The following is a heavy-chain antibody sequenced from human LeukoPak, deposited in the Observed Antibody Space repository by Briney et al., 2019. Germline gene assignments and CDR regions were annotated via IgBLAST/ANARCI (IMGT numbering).Heavy chain of an antibody. CDR1: GFTFNHYW. CDR2: INQDGSGD. D-gene: IGHD3-16*01. J-gene: IGHJ4*02. V-gene: IGHV3-7*01. CDR3: ARELNGYGYYFFDY. Sequence: PGGSLRLSCAASGFTFNHYWMTWVRQAPGKGLEWVANINQDGSGDYYLDSVKGRFTISRDNAKNSLYLQMNGLGAEDTAVYYCARELNGYGYYFFDYWGPGTLVTVSS.